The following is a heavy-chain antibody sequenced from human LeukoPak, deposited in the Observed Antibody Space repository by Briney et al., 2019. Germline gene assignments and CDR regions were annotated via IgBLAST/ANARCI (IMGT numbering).Heavy chain of an antibody. CDR3: ARPVVLGAYLRGAYYFDS. J-gene: IGHJ4*02. Sequence: GRSLRLSCAASGFTFSNYGMHWVRQAPGKGLEWVAVIWYDGSDKYHADSVKGRFTISRDNYKNTLYLQMNSLRVEDTAVYYCARPVVLGAYLRGAYYFDSWGQGTLVTVSS. CDR2: IWYDGSDK. CDR1: GFTFSNYG. D-gene: IGHD3-16*01. V-gene: IGHV3-33*01.